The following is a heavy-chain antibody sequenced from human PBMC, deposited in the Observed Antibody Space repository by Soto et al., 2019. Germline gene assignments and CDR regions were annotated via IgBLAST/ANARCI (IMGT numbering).Heavy chain of an antibody. Sequence: EVQLVETGGGLIQPGGSLRLSCAASGFTVSSNYMSWVRQAPGKGLEWVSVIYSGGSTYYADSVKGRFTISRDNSKNTLYLQMNSLIPEDTAVYYCTRALYGDYGNHVDYWGQGTLVTVSS. D-gene: IGHD4-17*01. CDR3: TRALYGDYGNHVDY. J-gene: IGHJ4*02. CDR1: GFTVSSNY. CDR2: IYSGGST. V-gene: IGHV3-53*02.